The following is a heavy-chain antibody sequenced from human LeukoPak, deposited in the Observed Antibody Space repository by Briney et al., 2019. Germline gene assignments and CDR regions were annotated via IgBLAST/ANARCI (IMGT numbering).Heavy chain of an antibody. CDR3: ARGRSSAD. J-gene: IGHJ4*02. V-gene: IGHV4-34*01. CDR2: INHSGST. D-gene: IGHD6-19*01. CDR1: GGSFSGYC. Sequence: SETLSLTCAVYGGSFSGYCWSWIRQPPGKGLEWIGEINHSGSTNYNPSLKSRVTISVDTSKNQFSLKLSSVTAADTAVYYCARGRSSADWGQGTLVTVSS.